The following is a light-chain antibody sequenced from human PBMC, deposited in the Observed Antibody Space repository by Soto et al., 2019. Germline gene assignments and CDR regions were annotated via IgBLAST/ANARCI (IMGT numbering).Light chain of an antibody. CDR2: GAS. Sequence: IVLTQSPGTLSLSPGERTTLSCRASQSISRYLAWYPQKPGQGPRLLIYGASSRATGTPDRFSGSGSGTDFPLTINRLEPEDFALYYCQQYGSSPPTFGQGTKL. CDR1: QSISRY. V-gene: IGKV3-20*01. J-gene: IGKJ1*01. CDR3: QQYGSSPPT.